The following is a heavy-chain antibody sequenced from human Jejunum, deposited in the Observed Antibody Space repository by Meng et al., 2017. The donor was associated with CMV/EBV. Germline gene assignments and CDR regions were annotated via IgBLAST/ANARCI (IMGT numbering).Heavy chain of an antibody. D-gene: IGHD3-3*01. J-gene: IGHJ4*02. V-gene: IGHV1-18*01. CDR3: ARVFGVAYFDS. CDR1: GYTFSNYG. CDR2: ISPYNDNA. Sequence: KASGYTFSNYGFTWVRRAPGQGLEWMGYISPYNDNANYAQEFQGRVTMTRDTSTNTAYMELRSLRADDTAVYYCARVFGVAYFDSWGQGTLVTVSS.